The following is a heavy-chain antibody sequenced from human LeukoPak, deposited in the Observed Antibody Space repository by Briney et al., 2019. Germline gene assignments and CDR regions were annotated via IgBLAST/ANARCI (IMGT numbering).Heavy chain of an antibody. Sequence: PGESLKISCKGSGYSFTSYWIGWVRQMPGKGLEWMGIIYPGDSDTRYSPSFQGQVTISADKSISTAYLQWSSLKASDTAMYYCARQAPRYGDSRGFDYWGQGTLVTVSS. CDR3: ARQAPRYGDSRGFDY. D-gene: IGHD4-17*01. J-gene: IGHJ4*02. CDR2: IYPGDSDT. V-gene: IGHV5-51*01. CDR1: GYSFTSYW.